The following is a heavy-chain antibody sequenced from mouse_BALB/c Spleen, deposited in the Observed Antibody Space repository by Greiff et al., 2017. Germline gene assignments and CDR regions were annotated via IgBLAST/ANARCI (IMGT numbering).Heavy chain of an antibody. Sequence: EVQLQESGGGLVKPGGSLKLSCAASGFTFSSYTMSWVRQTPEKRLEWVATISSGGSYTYYPDSVKGRFTISRDNAKNTLYLQMSSLKSEDTAMYYCTRAYDGYYVFAYWGQGTLVTVSA. CDR2: ISSGGSYT. CDR3: TRAYDGYYVFAY. J-gene: IGHJ3*01. D-gene: IGHD2-3*01. CDR1: GFTFSSYT. V-gene: IGHV5-6-4*01.